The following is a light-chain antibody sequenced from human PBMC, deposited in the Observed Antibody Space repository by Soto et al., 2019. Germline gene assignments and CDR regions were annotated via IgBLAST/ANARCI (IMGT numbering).Light chain of an antibody. V-gene: IGLV2-8*01. CDR1: SSDVGGYNY. CDR3: TSYAGRNNLV. CDR2: EVS. J-gene: IGLJ2*01. Sequence: QSALTQPPSASGSPGQSVTISCTGTSSDVGGYNYVSWYQQHPGKAPKLMIYEVSKRPSGVPDRFSGSKSGNTASLTVSGLQVEDGADYYCTSYAGRNNLVFGGGPKLTVL.